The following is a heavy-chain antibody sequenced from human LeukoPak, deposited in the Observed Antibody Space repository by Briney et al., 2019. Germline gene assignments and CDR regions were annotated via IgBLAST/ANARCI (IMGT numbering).Heavy chain of an antibody. CDR3: ARRRRDGYNSGYYFDY. CDR1: GGSISSYY. J-gene: IGHJ4*02. CDR2: IYYSGST. D-gene: IGHD5-24*01. V-gene: IGHV4-59*08. Sequence: KPSETLSLTCAVYGGSISSYYWSWIRQPPGKGLEWIGYIYYSGSTNYNPSLKSRVTISVDTSKNQFSLKLSSVTAADTAVYYCARRRRDGYNSGYYFDYWGQGTLVTVSS.